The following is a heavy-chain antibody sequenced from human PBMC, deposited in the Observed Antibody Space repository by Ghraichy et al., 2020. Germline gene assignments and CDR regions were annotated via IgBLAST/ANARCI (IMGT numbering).Heavy chain of an antibody. J-gene: IGHJ4*02. D-gene: IGHD3-22*01. CDR2: IIISSYT. CDR3: ARGRISMIVADY. V-gene: IGHV3-11*06. CDR1: GFTFSDYY. Sequence: LSLTCAASGFTFSDYYMSWIRQAPGKGLEWVSYIIISSYTNYADSVKGRFTISRDNAKNSLYLQMNSLRAEDTAVYYCARGRISMIVADYWGQGTLVTVSS.